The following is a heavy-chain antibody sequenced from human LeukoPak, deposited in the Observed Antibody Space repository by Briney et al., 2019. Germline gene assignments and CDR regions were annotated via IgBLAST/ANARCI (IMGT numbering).Heavy chain of an antibody. D-gene: IGHD6-19*01. Sequence: QAGGSLRLSCTASGFTFGDYAMSWVRQAPGKGLEWVGFIRSKAYGGTIEYAASVKGRFTISRDDSKSIAYLQMNSLKTEDTAVYYCTRATRGAVAGPLGYWGQGTLVTVSS. CDR1: GFTFGDYA. CDR3: TRATRGAVAGPLGY. J-gene: IGHJ4*02. CDR2: IRSKAYGGTI. V-gene: IGHV3-49*04.